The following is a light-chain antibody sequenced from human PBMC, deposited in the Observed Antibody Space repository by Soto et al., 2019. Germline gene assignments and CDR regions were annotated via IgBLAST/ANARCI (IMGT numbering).Light chain of an antibody. V-gene: IGLV2-14*01. CDR2: EVT. CDR1: SSDVGGYNY. Sequence: QSVLTQPASVSGSPGQSIAISCTGTSSDVGGYNYVSWYQQHPGKAHKLMISEVTNRPSGVSNRFSGSKSGNTASLTISGLQAEDEADYYCSSYTSSSTYVFGTGTKLTVL. CDR3: SSYTSSSTYV. J-gene: IGLJ1*01.